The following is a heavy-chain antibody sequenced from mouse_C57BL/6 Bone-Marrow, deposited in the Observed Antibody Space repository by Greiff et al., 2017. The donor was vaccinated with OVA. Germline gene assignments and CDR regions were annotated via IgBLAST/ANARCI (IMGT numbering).Heavy chain of an antibody. CDR2: IYPSDSET. V-gene: IGHV1-61*01. J-gene: IGHJ2*01. CDR3: ASLSVGTNY. D-gene: IGHD3-3*01. CDR1: GYTFTSYW. Sequence: QVQLQQPGAELVRPGSSVKLSCKASGYTFTSYWMDWVKQRPGQGLEWIGNIYPSDSETHYNQKFKDKATLTVDKSSSTAYMQLSSLTSEDSAVYYCASLSVGTNYWGQGTTRTVSS.